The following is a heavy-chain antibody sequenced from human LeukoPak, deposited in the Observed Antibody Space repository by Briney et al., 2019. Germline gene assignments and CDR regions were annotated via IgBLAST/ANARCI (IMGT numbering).Heavy chain of an antibody. D-gene: IGHD4-11*01. CDR3: ARDPSTTVTTSSNWFDP. J-gene: IGHJ5*02. Sequence: ASVKVSCKASGYTFTSYYMHWVRQAPGQGLEWMGIINPSGGSTSYAQKFQGRVTMTRDTSTSTVYMELSRLRSDDTAVYYCARDPSTTVTTSSNWFDPWGQGTLVTVSS. CDR1: GYTFTSYY. CDR2: INPSGGST. V-gene: IGHV1-46*01.